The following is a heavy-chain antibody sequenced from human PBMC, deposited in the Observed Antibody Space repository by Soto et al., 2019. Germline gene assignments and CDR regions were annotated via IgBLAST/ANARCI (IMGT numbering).Heavy chain of an antibody. J-gene: IGHJ6*03. V-gene: IGHV4-59*08. CDR2: IYYSGST. CDR1: GGTISRDY. D-gene: IGHD6-13*01. Sequence: ETLSLTCTVSGGTISRDYWSWIRQPPGEGLEWIGHIYYSGSTNYNPSLASRVTISIDTSKNQFSLNLSSVTAADTAVYYCARPNSLGYYMDVWGKGTTVTVSS. CDR3: ARPNSLGYYMDV.